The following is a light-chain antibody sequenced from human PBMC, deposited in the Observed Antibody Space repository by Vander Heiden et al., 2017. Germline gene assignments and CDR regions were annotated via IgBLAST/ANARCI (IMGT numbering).Light chain of an antibody. V-gene: IGKV3-15*01. Sequence: EIVMTQSPASLSVSPGDSATLSCRASQTVSTNSAWYQQKLCQAPRPLLSGAFTRATGIPVRFSGSGSGTEFTLAISSLQSEDYAVYYCQQYNNWHRGGVTFGPGTKVDI. CDR1: QTVSTN. CDR3: QQYNNWHRGGVT. J-gene: IGKJ3*01. CDR2: GAF.